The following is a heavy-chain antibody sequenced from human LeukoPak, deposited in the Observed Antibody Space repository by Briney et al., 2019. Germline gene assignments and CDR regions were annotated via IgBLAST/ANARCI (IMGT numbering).Heavy chain of an antibody. J-gene: IGHJ5*02. Sequence: GASVKVSCKASGYTFTGYYMHWVRQAPGQGLEWTGVINPNSGGTNYAQKFQGRVTMTRDTSIPTASMALSRLRSDDPAVYYCARADHRVLKLAFDPWGQGTLVTVSS. V-gene: IGHV1-2*02. CDR3: ARADHRVLKLAFDP. CDR1: GYTFTGYY. D-gene: IGHD1-1*01. CDR2: INPNSGGT.